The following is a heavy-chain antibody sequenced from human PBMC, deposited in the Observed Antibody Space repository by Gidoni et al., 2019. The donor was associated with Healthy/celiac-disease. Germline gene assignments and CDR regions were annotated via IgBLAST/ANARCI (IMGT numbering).Heavy chain of an antibody. CDR2: INHSGST. Sequence: QVQLQQWGAGLLKPSATLSLTCAVYGGSFSGYYWSWYRQPPGKGLEWFGEINHSGSTNYNPSLKSRVTISVDTSKNQFSLKLSSVTAADTAVYYCARRFLEWTNWFDPWGQGTLVTVSS. D-gene: IGHD3-3*01. CDR1: GGSFSGYY. V-gene: IGHV4-34*01. J-gene: IGHJ5*02. CDR3: ARRFLEWTNWFDP.